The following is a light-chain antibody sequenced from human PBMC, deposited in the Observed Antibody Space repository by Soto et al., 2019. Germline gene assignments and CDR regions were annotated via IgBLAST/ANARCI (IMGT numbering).Light chain of an antibody. CDR2: EVS. Sequence: ALTQPASVSGSPGQSITISCTGTSSDVGGYNYVSWYQYHPGKAPKLIIYEVSRPSGVSDRFSGSKSGSTASLTISGLQGEDEADYYCASYTTPKTVLFGGGTKLTVL. CDR3: ASYTTPKTVL. V-gene: IGLV2-14*01. J-gene: IGLJ2*01. CDR1: SSDVGGYNY.